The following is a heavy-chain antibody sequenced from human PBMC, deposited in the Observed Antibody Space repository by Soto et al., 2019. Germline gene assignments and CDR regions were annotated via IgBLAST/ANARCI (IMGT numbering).Heavy chain of an antibody. Sequence: SVKVSCKASGCTFSSYAISWVRQAPGQGLEWMGGIIPIFGTANYAQKFQGRVTITADKSTSTAYMELSSLRSEDTAVYYCAGAAFDTAMPHYCYYYGMDVWGQGTTVTVSS. CDR2: IIPIFGTA. V-gene: IGHV1-69*06. CDR3: AGAAFDTAMPHYCYYYGMDV. D-gene: IGHD5-18*01. CDR1: GCTFSSYA. J-gene: IGHJ6*02.